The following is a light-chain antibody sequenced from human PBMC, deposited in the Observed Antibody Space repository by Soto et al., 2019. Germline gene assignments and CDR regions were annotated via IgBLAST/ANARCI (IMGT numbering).Light chain of an antibody. CDR3: QQYNRLPT. J-gene: IGKJ5*01. CDR1: TRVSSF. Sequence: EIVMKQYTFTVSVPPEDRATXSSRASTRVSSFLAWYQQKPLQPPSLLFYATSTTTTGIPDKFGRGGSGTEFTLSISRRQYEGFVIYYLQQYNRLPTFGQGTRIEI. V-gene: IGKV3-15*01. CDR2: ATS.